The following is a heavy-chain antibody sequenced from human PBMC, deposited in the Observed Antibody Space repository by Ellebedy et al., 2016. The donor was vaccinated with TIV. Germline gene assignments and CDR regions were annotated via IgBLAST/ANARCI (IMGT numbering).Heavy chain of an antibody. CDR3: AKDQSARTVYGDYVGSDY. V-gene: IGHV3-53*01. D-gene: IGHD4-17*01. CDR1: GFTVSSND. J-gene: IGHJ4*02. CDR2: IYTSGAT. Sequence: GGSLRLSXAASGFTVSSNDMNWVRQAPGKGLEWVSVIYTSGATYYADSVKGRFTISRDSSKKTLFLQMTSLGAEDTAVYYCAKDQSARTVYGDYVGSDYWGQGTLVTVSS.